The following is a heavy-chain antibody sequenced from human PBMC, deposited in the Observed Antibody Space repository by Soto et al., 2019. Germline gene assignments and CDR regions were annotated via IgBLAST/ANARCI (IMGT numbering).Heavy chain of an antibody. CDR2: IYYSGST. Sequence: QLRLQESGPGLVKPSETLSLTCTVSGDSISRSRYYWGWIRQSPGKGLEWIGSIYYSGSTYYNLSLKSRITMSIDTSKSHFSLNLSSVTAADTAVYYCATEGGIVDANWFGPWGQGIWVTVSA. D-gene: IGHD2-8*01. V-gene: IGHV4-39*02. CDR1: GDSISRSRYY. J-gene: IGHJ5*02. CDR3: ATEGGIVDANWFGP.